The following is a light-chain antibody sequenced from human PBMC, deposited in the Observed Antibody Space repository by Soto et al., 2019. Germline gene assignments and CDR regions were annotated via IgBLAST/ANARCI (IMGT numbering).Light chain of an antibody. CDR2: GAS. V-gene: IGKV3-15*01. CDR1: QSVSSN. Sequence: EIVMTQSPATLSVSPGETATLSCRASQSVSSNLAWYQQKPGQAPRLLFFGASTRATGIPARFSGSGSGTGFTLTISSLQSEDFAVYYCQQYDNWPPTFGQGTKVEFK. J-gene: IGKJ1*01. CDR3: QQYDNWPPT.